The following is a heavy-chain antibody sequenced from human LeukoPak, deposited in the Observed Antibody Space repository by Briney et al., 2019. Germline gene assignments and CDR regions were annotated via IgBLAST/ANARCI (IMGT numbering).Heavy chain of an antibody. D-gene: IGHD2-8*01. Sequence: ASVKVSCKASGYTFTSYGISWVRQAPGQGLEWMGWISAYNGNTNYAQKLQGRVTMTTDTSTSTAYMELRSLRSDDTAVYYCARDLGYCTNGVCYTLIFVYWGQGTLVTVSS. CDR2: ISAYNGNT. J-gene: IGHJ4*02. CDR3: ARDLGYCTNGVCYTLIFVY. V-gene: IGHV1-18*01. CDR1: GYTFTSYG.